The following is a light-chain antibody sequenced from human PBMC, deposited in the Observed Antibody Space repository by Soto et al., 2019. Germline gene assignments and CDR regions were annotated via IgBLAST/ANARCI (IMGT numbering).Light chain of an antibody. CDR1: SSDVGDYNY. CDR2: EVS. V-gene: IGLV2-14*01. CDR3: SSYISNSIVV. J-gene: IGLJ2*01. Sequence: QSALTQPASVSGSPGQSITISCTGTSSDVGDYNYVSWYQQHPGKAPKLMIYEVSHRLSGVSNRFSGSKSGYTASLTISGLQDEDEADYYYSSYISNSIVVFGGGTKVTVL.